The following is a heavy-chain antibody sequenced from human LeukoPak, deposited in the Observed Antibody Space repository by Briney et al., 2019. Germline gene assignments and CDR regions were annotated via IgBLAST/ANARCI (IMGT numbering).Heavy chain of an antibody. CDR2: MNPNSGNT. CDR3: ARGRGYFQH. Sequence: ASVKVSCKASGYTFTSYGISWVRQAPGQGLEWLGWMNPNSGNTGYAQKFQGRVTMTRNTSISTAYMELSSLRSEDTAVYYCARGRGYFQHWGQGTLVTVSS. V-gene: IGHV1-8*02. CDR1: GYTFTSYG. J-gene: IGHJ1*01.